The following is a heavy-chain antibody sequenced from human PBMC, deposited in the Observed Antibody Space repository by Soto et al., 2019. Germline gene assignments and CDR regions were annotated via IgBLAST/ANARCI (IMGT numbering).Heavy chain of an antibody. CDR2: ISSSSSTI. J-gene: IGHJ6*02. V-gene: IGHV3-48*01. CDR1: GFTFSSYS. CDR3: ARSNGGGDVGGITIFGVVSYYYYGMDV. D-gene: IGHD3-3*01. Sequence: GGSLRLSCAASGFTFSSYSMNWVRQAPGKGLEWVSYISSSSSTIYYADSVKGRFTISRDNAKNSLYLQMNSLRAEDTAVYYCARSNGGGDVGGITIFGVVSYYYYGMDVWGQGTTVTVS.